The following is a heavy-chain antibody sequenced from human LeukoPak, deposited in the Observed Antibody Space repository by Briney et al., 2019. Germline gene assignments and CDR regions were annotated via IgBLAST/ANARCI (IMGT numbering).Heavy chain of an antibody. Sequence: ASVKVSCKASGGTFSSYTISWVRQAPGQGLEWMGWINPNSGGTNYAQKFQGRVTMTRDTSISTAYMELSRLRSDDTAVYYCARDWRDATIFGVVREVYFDYWGQGTLVTVSS. D-gene: IGHD3-3*01. CDR2: INPNSGGT. CDR1: GGTFSSYT. J-gene: IGHJ4*02. CDR3: ARDWRDATIFGVVREVYFDY. V-gene: IGHV1-2*02.